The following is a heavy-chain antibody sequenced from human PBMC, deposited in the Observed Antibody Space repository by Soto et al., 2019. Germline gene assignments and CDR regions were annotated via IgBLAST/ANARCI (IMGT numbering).Heavy chain of an antibody. CDR2: ISHSGST. J-gene: IGHJ4*02. CDR3: ASSYCSGGSCYSIPFDY. CDR1: GGSISSGGYS. D-gene: IGHD2-15*01. V-gene: IGHV4-30-2*01. Sequence: QLQLQESGSGLVKPSQTLSLTCAVSGGSISSGGYSWSWIRQPPGKGLEWIGYISHSGSTYYNPSLKSRVTKSVDRSKNQFSLKLSSLTAADTALYYCASSYCSGGSCYSIPFDYWGQGTLVTVSS.